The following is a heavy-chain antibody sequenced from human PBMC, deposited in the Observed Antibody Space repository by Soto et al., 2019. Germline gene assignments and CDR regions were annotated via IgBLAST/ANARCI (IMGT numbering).Heavy chain of an antibody. V-gene: IGHV5-51*01. CDR2: IYPGDSDT. J-gene: IGHJ4*02. CDR1: GYSFTSYW. Sequence: GGSLRLSCKGSGYSFTSYWIGWVRQMPGKGLEWMGIIYPGDSDTRYSPSFQGQVTISADKSISTAYLQWSSLKASDTAMYYCARTIIAAAGSRASKEYYFDYWGQGTLVTVSS. CDR3: ARTIIAAAGSRASKEYYFDY. D-gene: IGHD6-13*01.